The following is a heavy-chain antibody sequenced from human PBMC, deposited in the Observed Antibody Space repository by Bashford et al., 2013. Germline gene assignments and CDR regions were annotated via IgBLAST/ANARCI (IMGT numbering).Heavy chain of an antibody. V-gene: IGHV5-51*01. CDR3: ARARNGDYRWDY. J-gene: IGHJ4*02. Sequence: GESLKISCKDSGWDSGYSLNTYWIGWVRQMPGRGLEWMGIIHLSDSTTKYTSSFRGQVTISADKSTSTAYLQWSSVKSSDTAMYYCARARNGDYRWDYWGQGTLLTVSS. D-gene: IGHD4-17*01. CDR2: IHLSDSTT. CDR1: GWDSGYSLNTYW.